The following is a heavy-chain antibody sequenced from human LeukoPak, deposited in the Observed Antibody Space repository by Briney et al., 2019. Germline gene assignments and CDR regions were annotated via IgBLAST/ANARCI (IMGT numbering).Heavy chain of an antibody. CDR1: GGSISSSSYY. CDR3: ARPVFRSGYYFDY. CDR2: IYYSGST. V-gene: IGHV4-39*01. J-gene: IGHJ4*02. Sequence: PSETLSPTCTVSGGSISSSSYYWGWIRQPPGKGLEWIGSIYYSGSTYYNPSLKSRVTISVDTSKNQFSLKLSSVTAADTAVYYCARPVFRSGYYFDYWGQGTLVTVSS. D-gene: IGHD3-3*01.